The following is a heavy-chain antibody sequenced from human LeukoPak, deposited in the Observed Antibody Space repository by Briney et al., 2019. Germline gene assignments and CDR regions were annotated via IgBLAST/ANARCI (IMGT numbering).Heavy chain of an antibody. CDR3: ARSQVSGSDFDC. CDR1: GYTFTGYY. J-gene: IGHJ4*02. V-gene: IGHV1-2*06. CDR2: INPNSGGT. Sequence: AASVKVSCKASGYTFTGYYMHWVRQAPGQGLEWMGRINPNSGGTNYAQKFQGRVTMTRDTSISTAYMELSSLRFDDTAVYYCARSQVSGSDFDCWGQGTLVTVSS.